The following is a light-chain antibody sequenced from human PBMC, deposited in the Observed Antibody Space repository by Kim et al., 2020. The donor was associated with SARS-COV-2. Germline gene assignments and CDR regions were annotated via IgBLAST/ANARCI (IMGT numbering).Light chain of an antibody. Sequence: SYELTQPPSVSVSPGQTASITCSGDKLGDKYACWYQQKPGQSPVLVIYQDSKRPSGIPERFSGSNSGNTATLTISGTQAMDEADYYCQAWDSSTAVFGGGTKLTDL. CDR3: QAWDSSTAV. CDR2: QDS. J-gene: IGLJ3*02. CDR1: KLGDKY. V-gene: IGLV3-1*01.